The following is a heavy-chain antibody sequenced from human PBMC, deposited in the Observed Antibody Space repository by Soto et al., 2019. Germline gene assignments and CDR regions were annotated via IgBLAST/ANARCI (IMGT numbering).Heavy chain of an antibody. Sequence: ASVKVSCKASGGTFSSYAISWVRQAPGQGLEWMGGIIPIFGTANYAQKFQGRVTITADESTSTAYMELSSLRSEDTAVYYCARSPGGYCSSTSCYPLFDYWGQGTLVTVSS. CDR3: ARSPGGYCSSTSCYPLFDY. CDR1: GGTFSSYA. CDR2: IIPIFGTA. V-gene: IGHV1-69*13. J-gene: IGHJ4*02. D-gene: IGHD2-2*01.